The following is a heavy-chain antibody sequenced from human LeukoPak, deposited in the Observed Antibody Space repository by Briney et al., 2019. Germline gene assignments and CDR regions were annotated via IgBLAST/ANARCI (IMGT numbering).Heavy chain of an antibody. D-gene: IGHD4-23*01. Sequence: PSETLSLTCAVYGGSFSGYYWSWIRQLPGKGLEWIGYIYYSGSTNYNPSLKSRVTISVDTSKNQFSLKLSSVTAADTAVYYCARVDYGGNSVHFDYWGQGTLVTVSS. V-gene: IGHV4-59*12. CDR1: GGSFSGYY. J-gene: IGHJ4*02. CDR2: IYYSGST. CDR3: ARVDYGGNSVHFDY.